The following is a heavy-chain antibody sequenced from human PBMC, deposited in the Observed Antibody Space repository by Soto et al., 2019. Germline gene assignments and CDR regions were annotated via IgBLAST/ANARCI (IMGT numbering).Heavy chain of an antibody. CDR1: GGSISSGNYY. Sequence: QVQLQESGPGLVKPSQTLSLTCTVSGGSISSGNYYWSWIRQHPGNGLEWVGSIYYSGTTYYNPSLKSRVTMSLGTSKTQCSLKLSSVTAADTFVYYCATGDYGDIRVGDFWGQGTLVTVSS. CDR3: ATGDYGDIRVGDF. D-gene: IGHD4-17*01. J-gene: IGHJ4*02. CDR2: IYYSGTT. V-gene: IGHV4-31*03.